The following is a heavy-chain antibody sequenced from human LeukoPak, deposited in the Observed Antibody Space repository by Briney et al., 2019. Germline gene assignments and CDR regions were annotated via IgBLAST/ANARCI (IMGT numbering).Heavy chain of an antibody. D-gene: IGHD2-2*01. CDR1: GYSFTGYY. J-gene: IGHJ4*02. Sequence: ASVKVSCKASGYSFTGYYMHWVRQAPGQGLEWMGWINPNDGDTNYAQKFQGRVTMTRDTSISTAHMEVSRLRSDDTAVYYCARANFLYCSSTTCLFDYWGQGTLVTVSS. CDR3: ARANFLYCSSTTCLFDY. CDR2: INPNDGDT. V-gene: IGHV1-2*02.